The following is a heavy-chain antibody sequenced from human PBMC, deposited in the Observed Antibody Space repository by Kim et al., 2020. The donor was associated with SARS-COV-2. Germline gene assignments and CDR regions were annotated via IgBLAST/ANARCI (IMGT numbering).Heavy chain of an antibody. D-gene: IGHD6-6*01. J-gene: IGHJ6*02. V-gene: IGHV4-39*01. Sequence: PSLKSRVTISVDTSKNQFSLKLSSVTAADTAVYYCARQGSAARPALSMDVWGQGTTVTVSS. CDR3: ARQGSAARPALSMDV.